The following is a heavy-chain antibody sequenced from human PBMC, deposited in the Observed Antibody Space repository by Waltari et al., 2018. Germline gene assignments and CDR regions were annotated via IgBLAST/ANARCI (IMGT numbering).Heavy chain of an antibody. V-gene: IGHV4-34*02. J-gene: IGHJ6*04. CDR2: IDHGGIT. Sequence: QVQLKQLGAGLLKPSETPSLTCAVYGGPFRAYHWSGIRQSPGKGQEWIGEIDHGGITTYNPCLKSRVSMSIDTSKNQFSLNLTSVTAADTAVYFCARSAVGATRPIQYGYMDVWGKGTAVTVSS. CDR1: GGPFRAYH. D-gene: IGHD1-26*01. CDR3: ARSAVGATRPIQYGYMDV.